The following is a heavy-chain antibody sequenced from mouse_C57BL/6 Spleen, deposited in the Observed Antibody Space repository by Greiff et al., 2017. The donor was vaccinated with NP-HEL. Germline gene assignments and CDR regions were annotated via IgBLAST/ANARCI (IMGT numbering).Heavy chain of an antibody. D-gene: IGHD1-1*01. CDR2: ISSGGCYT. V-gene: IGHV5-6*01. J-gene: IGHJ2*01. Sequence: EVQLVESGGDLVKPGGSLKLSCAASGFTFSSYGMSWVRQTPDKRLEWVATISSGGCYTYYPDSVKGRFTISRDNAKNTLYLQMSSLKSEDTAMYYCAREDYGSILFDYWGQGTTLTVSS. CDR3: AREDYGSILFDY. CDR1: GFTFSSYG.